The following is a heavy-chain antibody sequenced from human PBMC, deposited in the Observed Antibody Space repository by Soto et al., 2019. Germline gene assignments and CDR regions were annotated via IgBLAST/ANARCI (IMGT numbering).Heavy chain of an antibody. Sequence: EVQLVESGGGLVQPGGSLRLSCAASGFTFSSYSMNWVRQAPGKGLEWVSYISSSSSTIYYADSVKGRFTISRDNAKNSLYLQMNNLRDEDTAVYYCAGGRDYSDYYYYYGMDVWGQGTTVTVSS. J-gene: IGHJ6*02. CDR1: GFTFSSYS. V-gene: IGHV3-48*02. D-gene: IGHD4-17*01. CDR3: AGGRDYSDYYYYYGMDV. CDR2: ISSSSSTI.